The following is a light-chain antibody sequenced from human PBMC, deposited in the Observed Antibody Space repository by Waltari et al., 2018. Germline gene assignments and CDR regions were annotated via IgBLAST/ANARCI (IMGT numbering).Light chain of an antibody. J-gene: IGLJ2*01. CDR1: RSDIGGYNY. CDR2: DVS. V-gene: IGLV2-14*03. CDR3: SSYTTSRVL. Sequence: QSALTQPASVSGSPGQSITISCTGTRSDIGGYNYVSWYQQHTGKAPKVIIYDVSTRPSGVSNRFSGSKSANTASLTISGLQAEDEADYYCSSYTTSRVLFGGGTKLTVL.